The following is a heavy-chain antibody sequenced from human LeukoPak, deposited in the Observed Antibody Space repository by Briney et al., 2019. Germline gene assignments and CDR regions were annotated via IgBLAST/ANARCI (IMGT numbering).Heavy chain of an antibody. CDR1: GYTFTAYY. CDR3: ARAVGYGSGTYRQYYFDY. CDR2: INPNSGGT. J-gene: IGHJ4*02. Sequence: ASVKVSCKASGYTFTAYYIHWVRQAPGQGLEWMGWINPNSGGTDYAQNFQGRVTMSRDTSISTAYIELSRLRSDDTAVYYCARAVGYGSGTYRQYYFDYWGQGTLVTVSS. D-gene: IGHD3-10*01. V-gene: IGHV1-2*02.